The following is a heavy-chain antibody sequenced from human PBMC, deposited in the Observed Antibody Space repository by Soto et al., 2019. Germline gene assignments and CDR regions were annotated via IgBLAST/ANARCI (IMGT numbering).Heavy chain of an antibody. J-gene: IGHJ3*02. CDR2: ISSSGSTI. D-gene: IGHD3-22*01. CDR1: GFTFSSYE. V-gene: IGHV3-48*03. CDR3: ARDYYYDSSGLILPGWAFDI. Sequence: EVQLVESGGGLVQPGGSLRLSCAASGFTFSSYEMNWVRQAPGKGLEWVSYISSSGSTIYYADSVKGRFTISRDNAKNSLYLQMNSLRAEDTAVYYCARDYYYDSSGLILPGWAFDIWGQGTMVTVSS.